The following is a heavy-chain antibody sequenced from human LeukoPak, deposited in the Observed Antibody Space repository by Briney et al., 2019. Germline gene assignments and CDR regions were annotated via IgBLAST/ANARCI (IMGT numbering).Heavy chain of an antibody. J-gene: IGHJ4*02. D-gene: IGHD3-16*02. CDR1: VFTFSSYS. CDR2: ISSSSSYI. CDR3: ARDQYDYVWVSYHNRHINY. Sequence: VGSLRLSCAASVFTFSSYSMNWVRQAPGKGLEWVSSISSSSSYIYYADSVKGRFTISRDNAKNSLYLQMNSLRAEDSAVYYCARDQYDYVWVSYHNRHINYWVQGTLVTVSS. V-gene: IGHV3-21*01.